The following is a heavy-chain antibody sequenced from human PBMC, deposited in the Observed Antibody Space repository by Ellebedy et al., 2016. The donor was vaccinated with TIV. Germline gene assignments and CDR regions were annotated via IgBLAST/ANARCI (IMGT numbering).Heavy chain of an antibody. CDR3: ARANGWVTDN. CDR2: INSDGSST. D-gene: IGHD5-18*01. V-gene: IGHV3-74*01. CDR1: CFTFSGYW. Sequence: GESLKISCAASCFTFSGYWMHWVRQAPGRGLVWVSRINSDGSSTSFADSVKGRFTISRDNAKNSLYLQMNSLRAEDTAVYYCARANGWVTDNWGQGTLVTVSS. J-gene: IGHJ4*02.